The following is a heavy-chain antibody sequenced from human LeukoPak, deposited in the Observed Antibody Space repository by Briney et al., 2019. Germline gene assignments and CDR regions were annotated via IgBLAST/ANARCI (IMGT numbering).Heavy chain of an antibody. CDR2: IKQDGSEK. CDR1: GFTFSRYW. J-gene: IGHJ4*02. CDR3: ARGGAPGNGVDY. V-gene: IGHV3-7*01. Sequence: PGGSLRLSCVASGFTFSRYWMSWVRQAPGKGLEWVANIKQDGSEKYYVDSVKGRFTISRDNAKNSLYLQMNSLRAEDTAVYYCARGGAPGNGVDYWGQGTLVTVSS. D-gene: IGHD1-1*01.